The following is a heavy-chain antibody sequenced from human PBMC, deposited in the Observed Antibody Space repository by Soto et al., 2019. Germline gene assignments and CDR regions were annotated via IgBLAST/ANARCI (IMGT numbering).Heavy chain of an antibody. CDR3: ARGRGYSGDDHYYYFDMDV. V-gene: IGHV1-69*01. CDR1: GGTFNNYP. Sequence: QVQLVQSGAEVKKPGSSVKVSCKASGGTFNNYPITWVRQAPGEGLEWMGGSIPIFGTANYAQKFQGRVTISVDESTSTAYMELSSLRSEDTAVHYCARGRGYSGDDHYYYFDMDVWGQGTTVTVSS. D-gene: IGHD5-12*01. J-gene: IGHJ6*02. CDR2: SIPIFGTA.